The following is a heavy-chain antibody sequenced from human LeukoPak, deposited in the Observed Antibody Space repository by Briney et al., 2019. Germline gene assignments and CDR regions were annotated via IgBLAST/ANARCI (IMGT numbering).Heavy chain of an antibody. CDR3: AKQRGPGARHFDP. CDR1: GESISNYF. CDR2: IYSTGST. Sequence: SETLSLTCTASGESISNYFWSWIRQPAGKGLEWIGHIYSTGSTNYNPSLKSRLSMSIDTSKNQFSLKVTSVTAADTAVYDCAKQRGPGARHFDPWGRGTLVTVSS. J-gene: IGHJ5*02. V-gene: IGHV4-4*07. D-gene: IGHD3-10*01.